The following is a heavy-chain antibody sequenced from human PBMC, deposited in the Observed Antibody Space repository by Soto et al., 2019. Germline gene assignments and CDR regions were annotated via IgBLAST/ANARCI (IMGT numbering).Heavy chain of an antibody. Sequence: SETLSLTCTVSGGSISSSSYYWVWIRQPPGKGLEWIGSIFYSGSTYYNPSLKSRVTISVDTSKNQFSLKLSSVTAADTAVYYCARHTPAISISDHWGQGTLVTVSS. V-gene: IGHV4-39*01. D-gene: IGHD2-15*01. CDR2: IFYSGST. CDR1: GGSISSSSYY. CDR3: ARHTPAISISDH. J-gene: IGHJ4*02.